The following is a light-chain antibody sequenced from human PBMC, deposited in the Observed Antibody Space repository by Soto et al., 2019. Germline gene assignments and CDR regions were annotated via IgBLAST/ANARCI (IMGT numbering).Light chain of an antibody. CDR1: ESMSNC. J-gene: IGKJ1*01. Sequence: DIQMTQSPSNLSASVGDRVTITCRASESMSNCLAWYQQKQGKAPKLVISGASSLQSGVPSRFSGSVSGTKVTITIASLKTDDGATYYCQQYETFPGTFGPGTKVDIK. V-gene: IGKV1-5*01. CDR2: GAS. CDR3: QQYETFPGT.